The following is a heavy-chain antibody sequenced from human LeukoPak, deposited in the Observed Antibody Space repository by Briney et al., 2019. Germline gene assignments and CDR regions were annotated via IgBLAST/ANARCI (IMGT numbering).Heavy chain of an antibody. Sequence: SETLSLTCTVSGYSISGGYYWGWIRQPPGKGLEWIGSIYHSGSTYYNPSLKSRVTISVDTSKNQFSLKLSSVTAADTAVYYCAREGCSGGSCYATGDAFDIWGQGTMVTVSS. CDR3: AREGCSGGSCYATGDAFDI. CDR1: GYSISGGYY. V-gene: IGHV4-38-2*02. D-gene: IGHD2-15*01. J-gene: IGHJ3*02. CDR2: IYHSGST.